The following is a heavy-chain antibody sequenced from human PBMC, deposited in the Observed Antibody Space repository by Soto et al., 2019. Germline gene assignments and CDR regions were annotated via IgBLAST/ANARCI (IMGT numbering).Heavy chain of an antibody. D-gene: IGHD3-16*02. CDR3: ARFQPLNDAFDI. J-gene: IGHJ3*02. CDR1: GYTFTSYG. Sequence: VKVSCKASGYTFTSYGISWVRQAPGQGLEWMGWISAYNGNTNYAQKLQGRVTMTTVTSTSTAYMELRSLRSDDTAVYYCARFQPLNDAFDIWGQGTMVTVSS. V-gene: IGHV1-18*01. CDR2: ISAYNGNT.